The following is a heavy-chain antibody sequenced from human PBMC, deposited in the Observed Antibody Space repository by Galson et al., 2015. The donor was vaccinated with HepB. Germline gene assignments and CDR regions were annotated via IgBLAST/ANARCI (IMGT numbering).Heavy chain of an antibody. CDR1: GYTFTSYY. V-gene: IGHV1-46*01. J-gene: IGHJ6*03. CDR3: ARGRDDDGNLYFYSLDV. CDR2: INPSGGST. Sequence: SVKVSCKASGYTFTSYYMHWVRQAPGQGLEWMGIINPSGGSTSYAQKFQGRVTMTRDTSTSTVYMELSSLRSEDTAVYYCARGRDDDGNLYFYSLDVWGRGTAVTVSS. D-gene: IGHD4-11*01.